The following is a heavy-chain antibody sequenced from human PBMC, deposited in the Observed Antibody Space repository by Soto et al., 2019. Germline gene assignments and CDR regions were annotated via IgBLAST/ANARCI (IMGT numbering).Heavy chain of an antibody. CDR3: TSIVVVTAIPTNGMDV. D-gene: IGHD2-21*02. CDR2: IRSKAYGGTT. CDR1: GFTFGDYA. J-gene: IGHJ6*02. Sequence: PGGSLRLSCTAPGFTFGDYAMSWFRQAPGKGLEWVGFIRSKAYGGTTEYAASVKGRFTISRDDSKSIAYLQMNSLKTEDTAVYYCTSIVVVTAIPTNGMDVWGQGTTVTVSS. V-gene: IGHV3-49*03.